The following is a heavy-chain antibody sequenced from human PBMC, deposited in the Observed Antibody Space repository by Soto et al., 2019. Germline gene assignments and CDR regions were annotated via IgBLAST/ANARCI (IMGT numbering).Heavy chain of an antibody. D-gene: IGHD3-3*01. CDR1: GYTFTTYD. CDR3: ARERKFDFWRKGLDV. Sequence: QAQLVQSGAEVKKPGASVKVSCKASGYTFTTYDINWVRQAPGQGLEWLGWMDPNSGSTGYAQNFQGRVTMTRNMSTNTAHMELSSLRSEDTAVYYCARERKFDFWRKGLDVWGQGTTVTVS. J-gene: IGHJ6*02. CDR2: MDPNSGST. V-gene: IGHV1-8*01.